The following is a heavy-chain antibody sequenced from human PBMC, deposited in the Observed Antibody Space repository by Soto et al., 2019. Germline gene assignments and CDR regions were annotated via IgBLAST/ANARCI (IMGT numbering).Heavy chain of an antibody. CDR3: TIVRVADSALDH. CDR1: GFIFSNNG. CDR2: MSYDGSDT. J-gene: IGHJ4*02. V-gene: IGHV3-30*02. Sequence: GGSLRLSCVVSGFIFSNNGMHWVRQTPGKGLEWVAFMSYDGSDTFYADSVKDRFTISRDNSKNTLFLHMSNLRAEDTAMYYCTIVRVADSALDHWGQGTLVTSPQ. D-gene: IGHD3-10*02.